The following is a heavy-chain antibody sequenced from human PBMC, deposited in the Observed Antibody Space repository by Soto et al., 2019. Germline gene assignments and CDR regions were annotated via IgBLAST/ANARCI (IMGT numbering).Heavy chain of an antibody. CDR3: ARDGTQQLVDYGMDV. J-gene: IGHJ6*02. Sequence: PGGSLRLSCAASGFTFSSYGMHWVRQAPGKGLEWVAVIWYDGSNKYYADSVKGRFTISRDNSKNTLYLQMNSLRAEDTAVYYCARDGTQQLVDYGMDVWGQGTTVTVSS. V-gene: IGHV3-33*01. CDR2: IWYDGSNK. CDR1: GFTFSSYG. D-gene: IGHD6-13*01.